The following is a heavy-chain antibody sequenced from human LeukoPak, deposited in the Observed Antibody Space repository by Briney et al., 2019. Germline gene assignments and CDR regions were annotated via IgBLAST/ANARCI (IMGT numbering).Heavy chain of an antibody. V-gene: IGHV4-59*08. D-gene: IGHD1-26*01. CDR2: IYYSGTT. CDR1: AGSISSYY. J-gene: IGHJ3*01. Sequence: PSETLSLTCTVSAGSISSYYWSWIRQPPGKGLEWIGYIYYSGTTNYNPSLKSRVTISVDTSKNQFSLKLSSVTAADTAVYYCARQLIVGASDAFDFWGQGTMVTVSS. CDR3: ARQLIVGASDAFDF.